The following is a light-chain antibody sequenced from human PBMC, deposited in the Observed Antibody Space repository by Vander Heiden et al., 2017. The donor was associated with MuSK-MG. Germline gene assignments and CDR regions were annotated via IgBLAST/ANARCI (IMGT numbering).Light chain of an antibody. V-gene: IGLV2-23*01. CDR3: CSYAGGSTPWV. J-gene: IGLJ3*02. CDR2: EGT. Sequence: QSALTQPASVSGSPGPSITISCIGTNSDVGSYNLVSWYQQHQGKAPTLIMSEGTKRPSGVSNRFSGSKSGNTASLTISGLQADDEADYYCCSYAGGSTPWVFGGGTKLTVL. CDR1: NSDVGSYNL.